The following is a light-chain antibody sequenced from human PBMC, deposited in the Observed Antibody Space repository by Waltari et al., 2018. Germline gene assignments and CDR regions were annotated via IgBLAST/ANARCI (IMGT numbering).Light chain of an antibody. J-gene: IGLJ3*02. V-gene: IGLV2-14*01. CDR3: NSYTGSSSWV. CDR1: SSDVGFYNY. Sequence: QSVLTQPASVSGSPGQSITISCTGTSSDVGFYNYVSWYQQHPGKPPKLIIYDVSELPAGGSDRFSGSKSGNTASLMIAGLKAEDEADYYCNSYTGSSSWVFGGGTKLTVL. CDR2: DVS.